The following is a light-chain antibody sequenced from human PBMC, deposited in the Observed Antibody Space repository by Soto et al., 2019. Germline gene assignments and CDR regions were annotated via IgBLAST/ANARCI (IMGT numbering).Light chain of an antibody. V-gene: IGLV1-44*01. CDR2: RTD. Sequence: QSALTQPPSASGAPGQRVTISCSGSRSNIGSNTVHWYQQFPGTAPKLLVYRTDHRPSGVPDRFSGSKSGTSASLAISGLQSEDEGDYYCSAWDNSLNGYVFGPGTKLTVL. J-gene: IGLJ1*01. CDR1: RSNIGSNT. CDR3: SAWDNSLNGYV.